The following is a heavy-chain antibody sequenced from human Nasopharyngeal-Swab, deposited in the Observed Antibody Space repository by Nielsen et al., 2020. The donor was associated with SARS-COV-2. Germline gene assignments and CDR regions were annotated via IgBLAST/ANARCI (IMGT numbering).Heavy chain of an antibody. J-gene: IGHJ4*02. CDR1: GYSFRTYG. CDR3: AKDLRGPYFF. D-gene: IGHD2/OR15-2a*01. Sequence: GGSLRLSCVASGYSFRTYGMSWVRQAPGKGLEWVAAISGSGGISGSGGSTYYADSVKGRFTIPRDNSKNTLSLQMNGLGAEDTAVYYCAKDLRGPYFFWGQGTLVTVSS. V-gene: IGHV3-23*01. CDR2: ISGSGGISGSGGST.